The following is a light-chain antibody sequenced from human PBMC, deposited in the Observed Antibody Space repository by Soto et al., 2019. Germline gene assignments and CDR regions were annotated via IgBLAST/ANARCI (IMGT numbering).Light chain of an antibody. CDR3: QQYNNWPPWT. CDR2: GAS. CDR1: QSVSSN. J-gene: IGKJ1*01. V-gene: IGKV3-15*01. Sequence: EIVMTQSPATLSVSPGERATLSCRASQSVSSNLAWYQQKPGQAPRLLIYGASTRATGIPARFSGSGSATEFTLPISSLQPEDFAVYYCQQYNNWPPWTFGQGTKVEIK.